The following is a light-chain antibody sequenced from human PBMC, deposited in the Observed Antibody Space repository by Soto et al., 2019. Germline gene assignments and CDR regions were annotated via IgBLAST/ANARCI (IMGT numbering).Light chain of an antibody. CDR1: QGIRNN. CDR3: QQADSLPLVT. Sequence: DIQMTQSPSAMSASVGDRVTITCRASQGIRNNLVWFQQKPGKAPKRLIYAASYLESGAPSRFSGSGSGTVFTLTISRLKTEDFETYYCQQADSLPLVTFGQGTRLEI. CDR2: AAS. J-gene: IGKJ5*01. V-gene: IGKV1-17*03.